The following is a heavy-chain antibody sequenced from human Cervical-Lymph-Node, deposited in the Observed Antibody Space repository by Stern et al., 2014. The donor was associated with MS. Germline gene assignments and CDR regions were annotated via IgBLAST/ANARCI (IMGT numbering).Heavy chain of an antibody. Sequence: QLQLQESGPGLVKPSETLSLTCTVSGGSISSYYWSWIRQPAGKGLDWIGRIYTSGSTDYNPSLKSRVTMSVDTSKTQFSLKLSSVTAADTAVYYCARDAGGSSGYGMDVWGQGTTVTVSS. J-gene: IGHJ6*02. V-gene: IGHV4-4*07. CDR2: IYTSGST. CDR1: GGSISSYY. D-gene: IGHD6-6*01. CDR3: ARDAGGSSGYGMDV.